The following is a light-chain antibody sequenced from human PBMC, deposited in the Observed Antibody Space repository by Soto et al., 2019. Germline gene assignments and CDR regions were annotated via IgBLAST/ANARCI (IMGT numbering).Light chain of an antibody. CDR2: GAS. J-gene: IGKJ1*01. Sequence: DIQMTQSPSSLSASVGDRVTITCRASQSISSYLNWYQQKPGKAPKLLIYGASTRATGIPARFSGSGSGTEFTLTISSLQSEDFAVYYCQQYNNWPPWTFGQGTKVDIK. CDR1: QSISSY. CDR3: QQYNNWPPWT. V-gene: IGKV1-39*01.